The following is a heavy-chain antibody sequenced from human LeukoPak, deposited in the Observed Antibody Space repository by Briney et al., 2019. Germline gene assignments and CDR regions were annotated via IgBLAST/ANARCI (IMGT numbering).Heavy chain of an antibody. J-gene: IGHJ5*02. V-gene: IGHV4-59*12. Sequence: PSETLSLTCTVSGGSISSYYWSWIRQPPGKGLEWIGYIYYSGSTNYNPSLKSRVTISVDTSKNQFSLKLSSVTAADTAVYYCARETRRGYGSGSLNWFDPWGQGTLVTVSS. D-gene: IGHD3-10*01. CDR1: GGSISSYY. CDR2: IYYSGST. CDR3: ARETRRGYGSGSLNWFDP.